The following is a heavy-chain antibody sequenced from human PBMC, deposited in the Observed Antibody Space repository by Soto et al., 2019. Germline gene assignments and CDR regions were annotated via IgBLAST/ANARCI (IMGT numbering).Heavy chain of an antibody. CDR2: IYYSGST. D-gene: IGHD5-12*01. J-gene: IGHJ6*03. V-gene: IGHV4-59*01. Sequence: SETLSLTCTVSGGSISSYYWSWIRQPPGKGLEWIGYIYYSGSTNYNPSLKSRVTISVDTSKNQFSLRLSSVTAADTAVYYCARSPGSYSGYDYYYYYYMDVWGKGTTVTSP. CDR3: ARSPGSYSGYDYYYYYYMDV. CDR1: GGSISSYY.